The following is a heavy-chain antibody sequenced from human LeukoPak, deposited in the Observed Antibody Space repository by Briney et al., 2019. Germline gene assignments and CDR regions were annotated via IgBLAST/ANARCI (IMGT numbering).Heavy chain of an antibody. CDR3: ARDSGTTGEVKFDP. D-gene: IGHD3-10*01. Sequence: SETLSLTCTVSGGSISNYLSWIRQPAGKRLEWIGRIYSRVTTYNPSLKSRVTMSADTSRNHVSLTLNSVTAADTAVYYCARDSGTTGEVKFDPWGQGTLVIVSS. J-gene: IGHJ5*02. CDR1: GGSISNYL. V-gene: IGHV4-4*07. CDR2: IYSRVTT.